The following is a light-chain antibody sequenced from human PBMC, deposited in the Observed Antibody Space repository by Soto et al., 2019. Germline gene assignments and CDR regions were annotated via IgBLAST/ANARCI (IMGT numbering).Light chain of an antibody. CDR2: AAS. J-gene: IGKJ5*01. CDR3: QQANSFPMT. CDR1: QGISSC. V-gene: IGKV1D-12*01. Sequence: DIQMTQSPSSVSASVGDRVTITCRASQGISSCLAWYQQKPGKVHKLLIYAASSFQIGVPSKFSGSGSGTYFTLTNSSLQPEDFATSYCQQANSFPMTLGQGTQLGIK.